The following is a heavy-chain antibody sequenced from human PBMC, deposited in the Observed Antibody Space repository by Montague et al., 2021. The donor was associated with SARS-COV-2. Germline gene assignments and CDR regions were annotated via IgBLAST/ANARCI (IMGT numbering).Heavy chain of an antibody. CDR1: GFHFGVYE. J-gene: IGHJ4*02. Sequence: SRRLSCAASGFHFGVYEMNWVRQTPGKGLEWVSYISNSGDTKYYADSVKGRFTISRDNAKNSLYLQMSSLRAEDTAVYYCARAGEDYYYDSSGFLYWGQGILVTVSS. CDR2: ISNSGDTK. D-gene: IGHD3-22*01. CDR3: ARAGEDYYYDSSGFLY. V-gene: IGHV3-48*03.